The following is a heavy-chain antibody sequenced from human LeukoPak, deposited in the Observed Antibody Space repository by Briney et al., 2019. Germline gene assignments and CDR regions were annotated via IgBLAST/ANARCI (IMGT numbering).Heavy chain of an antibody. CDR2: IRSSTTYV. CDR3: ARDSLTMIVGRQKRGLDY. J-gene: IGHJ4*02. D-gene: IGHD3-22*01. CDR1: GFTFSSYG. V-gene: IGHV3-21*01. Sequence: PGGSLRLSCAASGFTFSSYGMSWVRQAPGKGLEWVSSIRSSTTYVYYADSVKGRFTISRDNAKNSLYLQMNSLRAEDTAVYYCARDSLTMIVGRQKRGLDYWGQGTLVTVSS.